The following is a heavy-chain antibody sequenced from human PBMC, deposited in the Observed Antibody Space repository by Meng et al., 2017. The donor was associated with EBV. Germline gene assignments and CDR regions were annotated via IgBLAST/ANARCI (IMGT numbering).Heavy chain of an antibody. J-gene: IGHJ4*02. CDR2: INAGNGNT. CDR3: ARDGGYYYGSGSYYFDY. Sequence: QVQLVQYGAEVKKPGASVKVSCKASGYTFTSYAMHWVRQAPGQRLEWMGWINAGNGNTKYSQKFQGRVTITRDTSASTAYMELSSLRSEDTAVYYCARDGGYYYGSGSYYFDYWGQGTLVTVSS. D-gene: IGHD3-10*01. CDR1: GYTFTSYA. V-gene: IGHV1-3*01.